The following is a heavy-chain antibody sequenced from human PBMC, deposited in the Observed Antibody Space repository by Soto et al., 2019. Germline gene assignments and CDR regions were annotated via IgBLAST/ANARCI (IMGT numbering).Heavy chain of an antibody. Sequence: PETLSLTYTVSGGSISSYYWSWIRQPAGKGLEWIGRIYTSGSTNYNPSLKSRVTMSVDTSKNQFSLKLSSVTAADTAVYYCARVGSSGWYYFDYCGQGTLVTVSS. D-gene: IGHD6-19*01. CDR1: GGSISSYY. V-gene: IGHV4-4*07. CDR2: IYTSGST. J-gene: IGHJ4*02. CDR3: ARVGSSGWYYFDY.